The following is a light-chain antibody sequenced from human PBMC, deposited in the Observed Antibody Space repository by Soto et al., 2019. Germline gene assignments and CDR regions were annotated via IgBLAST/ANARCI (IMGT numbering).Light chain of an antibody. J-gene: IGLJ1*01. V-gene: IGLV2-8*01. CDR2: EVI. CDR1: SSDVGGYNY. CDR3: SSFASSANFAV. Sequence: QSVLTQPPSASGSPGQSVTISCTGASSDVGGYNYVSWYQQHPGKAPKLMIYEVIKRPSGVPDRFSGSKSGNTASLTVSGLQAEDEADSYCSSFASSANFAVFGTGTRWTVL.